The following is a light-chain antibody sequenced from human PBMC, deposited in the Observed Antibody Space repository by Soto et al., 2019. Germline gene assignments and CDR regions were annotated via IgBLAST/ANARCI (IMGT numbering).Light chain of an antibody. CDR2: DAS. V-gene: IGKV3-20*01. CDR1: QTLSSNF. J-gene: IGKJ4*01. CDR3: QHYGNSPLT. Sequence: EIVLTQSPGTLSLSPGERVTLSCRASQTLSSNFLAWYQQKPGQAPRLLIYDASSRVTGIPDRFSGSASGTDFTLIINRLEPEDFAVYYCQHYGNSPLTFGGGTKVEIK.